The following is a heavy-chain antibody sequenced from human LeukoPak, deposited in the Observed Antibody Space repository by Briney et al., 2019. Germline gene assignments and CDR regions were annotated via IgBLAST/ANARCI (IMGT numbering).Heavy chain of an antibody. CDR2: INTNTGNP. V-gene: IGHV7-4-1*02. Sequence: ASVKVSCKASGYTFTNYAMNWVRQAPGQGLEWMGWINTNTGNPTYAQGFTGRFVFSLDTSVSTAYLQISSLKAEDTAVYYCARVGGAGDCSGGSCYPSRSIDYWGQGTLVTVSS. J-gene: IGHJ4*02. CDR3: ARVGGAGDCSGGSCYPSRSIDY. D-gene: IGHD2-15*01. CDR1: GYTFTNYA.